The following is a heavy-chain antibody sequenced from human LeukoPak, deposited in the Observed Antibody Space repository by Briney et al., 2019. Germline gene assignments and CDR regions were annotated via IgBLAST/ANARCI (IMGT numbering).Heavy chain of an antibody. V-gene: IGHV3-74*01. CDR1: GFTFSNSA. CDR2: INSDGSTT. D-gene: IGHD7-27*01. J-gene: IGHJ4*02. CDR3: ARTGDFDY. Sequence: GGSLRLSCEGSGFTFSNSAMGWVRQAPGKGLVWVSRINSDGSTTSYADSVKGRFTISRDNAKNTLYLQMNSLRAEDTAVYYCARTGDFDYWGQGTLVTVSS.